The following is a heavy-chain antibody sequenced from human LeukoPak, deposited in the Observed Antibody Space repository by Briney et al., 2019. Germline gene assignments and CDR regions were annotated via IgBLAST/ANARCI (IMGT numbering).Heavy chain of an antibody. V-gene: IGHV1-18*01. J-gene: IGHJ4*02. Sequence: GASVKVSCKASGYPFTSYGVTWVRQAPGQGLEWMGWISVYNGNTKSAQKLQGRATMTTDTSTSTAYMELRSLRSDDTAVYYCARAHHSLAGDLYYFDYWGQGTLVTVSS. CDR3: ARAHHSLAGDLYYFDY. CDR1: GYPFTSYG. D-gene: IGHD4-17*01. CDR2: ISVYNGNT.